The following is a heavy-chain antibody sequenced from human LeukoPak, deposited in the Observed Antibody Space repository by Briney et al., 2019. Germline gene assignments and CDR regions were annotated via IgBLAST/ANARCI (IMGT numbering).Heavy chain of an antibody. CDR2: IYYSGST. J-gene: IGHJ6*02. Sequence: SETLSLTCTVSGGSISNYYWSWLRQPPGKGLEWIGYIYYSGSTNYNPSLKSRVTISIDMSKNQFSLRLSSVTAADTAVYYCARDPHYGMDVWGQGTTVTVSS. CDR1: GGSISNYY. CDR3: ARDPHYGMDV. V-gene: IGHV4-59*01.